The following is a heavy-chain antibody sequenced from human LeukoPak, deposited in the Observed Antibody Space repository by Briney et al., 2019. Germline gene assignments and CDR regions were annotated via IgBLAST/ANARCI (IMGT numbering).Heavy chain of an antibody. CDR2: INWNGGST. CDR1: GFTFDDYG. J-gene: IGHJ3*02. D-gene: IGHD4-17*01. Sequence: AGGSLRLSCAASGFTFDDYGMSWVRQAPGKGLEWVSGINWNGGSTGYADSVKGRFTISRDNAKNSLYLQMNSLRAEDTALYYCARGDYGDYFHFLGAAFDIWGQGTMVTVSS. V-gene: IGHV3-20*04. CDR3: ARGDYGDYFHFLGAAFDI.